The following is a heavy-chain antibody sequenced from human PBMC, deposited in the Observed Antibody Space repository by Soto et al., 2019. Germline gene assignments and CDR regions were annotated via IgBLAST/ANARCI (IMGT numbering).Heavy chain of an antibody. D-gene: IGHD3-16*01. CDR3: AKGITDTGGYYYYSMDV. CDR2: ISSSSSYT. Sequence: GGSLRLSCAASGFTFSSYSMNWVRQAPGKGLEWVSSISSSSSYTYYADSVKGRFTISRGNAKNSLYLQMNSLRAEDTAVYYCAKGITDTGGYYYYSMDVWGQGTAVTVSS. J-gene: IGHJ6*02. V-gene: IGHV3-21*04. CDR1: GFTFSSYS.